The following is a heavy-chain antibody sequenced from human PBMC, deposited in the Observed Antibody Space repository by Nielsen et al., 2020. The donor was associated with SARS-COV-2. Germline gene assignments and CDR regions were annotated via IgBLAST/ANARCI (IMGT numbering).Heavy chain of an antibody. D-gene: IGHD3/OR15-3a*01. CDR2: INHSGST. J-gene: IGHJ4*02. V-gene: IGHV4-34*01. Sequence: REAPGKGLEWIGEINHSGSTNYNPSLKSRVTISVDTSKNQFSLKLSSVTAADTAVYYCASQDRWRTDDYWGQGTLVTVSS. CDR3: ASQDRWRTDDY.